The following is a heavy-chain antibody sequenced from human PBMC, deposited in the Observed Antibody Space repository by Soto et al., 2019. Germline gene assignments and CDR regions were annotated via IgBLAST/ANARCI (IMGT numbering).Heavy chain of an antibody. Sequence: QVQLPESGPGLVKPSGTLSLTCTVSGVSIISSTWWTWVRKSPGRGLERLGVIHHSAIANCNPFIKSGVSMSLDKSMNQFSLSLSPVTAADTAVYYCTRADSLRGAWGQGILVPVSS. CDR1: GVSIISSTW. D-gene: IGHD2-21*02. V-gene: IGHV4-4*02. J-gene: IGHJ5*02. CDR2: IHHSAIA. CDR3: TRADSLRGA.